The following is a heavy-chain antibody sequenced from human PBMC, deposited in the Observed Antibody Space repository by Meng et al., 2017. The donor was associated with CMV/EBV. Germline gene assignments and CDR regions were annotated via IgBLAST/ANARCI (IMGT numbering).Heavy chain of an antibody. J-gene: IGHJ5*02. CDR3: ARVGWGYGDFWSGYNHNWFDP. Sequence: SYDWGWIRQPPGKGLDWIGSIYYSGSTYYNPSLKSRVTISVDTSKNQFSLKLSSVTAADTAVYYCARVGWGYGDFWSGYNHNWFDPWGQGTLVTVSS. D-gene: IGHD3-3*01. CDR2: IYYSGST. V-gene: IGHV4-39*07. CDR1: SYD.